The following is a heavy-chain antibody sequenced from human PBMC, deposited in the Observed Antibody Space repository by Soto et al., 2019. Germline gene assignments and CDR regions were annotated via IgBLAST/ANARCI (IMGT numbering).Heavy chain of an antibody. V-gene: IGHV1-18*01. D-gene: IGHD6-13*01. CDR1: GYTFTSYG. Sequence: ASVKVSCKASGYTFTSYGISWVRQAPGQGLEWMGWISAYNGNTNYAQKLQGRVTMTTDTSTSTAYMELRSLRSDDTAVYYCAVSIAAAGLTGCFDPWGQGTLVTVSS. CDR2: ISAYNGNT. CDR3: AVSIAAAGLTGCFDP. J-gene: IGHJ5*02.